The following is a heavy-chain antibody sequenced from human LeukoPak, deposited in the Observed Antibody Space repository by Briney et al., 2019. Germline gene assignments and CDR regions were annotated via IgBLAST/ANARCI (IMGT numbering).Heavy chain of an antibody. CDR1: GGSISSSSYY. Sequence: SETLSLTCTVSGGSISSSSYYWGWIRQPPGKGLEWIGEINHSGSTNYNPSLKGRVTISVDTSKNQFPLKLSSVTAADTAVYYCARGRHYYDSSGYLKPQFDYWGQGTLVTVSS. CDR3: ARGRHYYDSSGYLKPQFDY. J-gene: IGHJ4*02. V-gene: IGHV4-39*06. D-gene: IGHD3-22*01. CDR2: INHSGST.